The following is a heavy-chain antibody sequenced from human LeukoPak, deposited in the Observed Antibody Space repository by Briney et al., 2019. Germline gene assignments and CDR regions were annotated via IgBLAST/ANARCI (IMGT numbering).Heavy chain of an antibody. CDR1: GFTFSSYG. CDR2: ISYDGSNK. D-gene: IGHD1-26*01. J-gene: IGHJ4*02. Sequence: GGSLRLSCAASGFTFSSYGMHWVRQAPGKGLEWVAVISYDGSNKYYADSVKGRFTISRDNSKNTLYLQMNSLRAEDTAVYYCARDLWWRYSGSYPGDYWGQGTLVTVSS. V-gene: IGHV3-30*19. CDR3: ARDLWWRYSGSYPGDY.